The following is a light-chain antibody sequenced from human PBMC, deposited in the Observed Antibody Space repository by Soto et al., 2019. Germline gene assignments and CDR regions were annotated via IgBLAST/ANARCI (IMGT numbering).Light chain of an antibody. V-gene: IGKV1-33*01. J-gene: IGKJ1*01. CDR3: QQSHSIPLT. CDR1: QGISNY. CDR2: DAS. Sequence: DIQMTQSPSSLSASVGDRFTITCQASQGISNYLNWYQQKPGKAPKLLIYDASTLVKGVPSRFSGSGSGTEFTFTISSLQPEDIATYYCQQSHSIPLTFGQGTKVEIK.